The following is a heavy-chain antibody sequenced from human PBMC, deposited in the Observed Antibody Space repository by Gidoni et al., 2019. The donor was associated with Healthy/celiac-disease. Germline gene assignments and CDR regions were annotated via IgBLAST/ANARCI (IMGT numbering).Heavy chain of an antibody. CDR1: GVTFSNDW. CDR3: TTDYGPLGIVVVVAATNVEDY. Sequence: EVQLVESGGGLVKPGGSLTLSCAASGVTFSNDWMSWVRQAPGKGLDWVGRSKSKTDGGTTDYAAPVKGRFTISRDDSKNTLYLQMNSLKTEDTAVYYCTTDYGPLGIVVVVAATNVEDYWGQGTLVTVSS. V-gene: IGHV3-15*01. J-gene: IGHJ4*02. D-gene: IGHD2-15*01. CDR2: SKSKTDGGTT.